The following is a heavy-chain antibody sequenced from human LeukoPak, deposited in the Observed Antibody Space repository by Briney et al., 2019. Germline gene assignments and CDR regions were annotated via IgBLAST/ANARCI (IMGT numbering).Heavy chain of an antibody. J-gene: IGHJ5*02. CDR2: ISYDGSNK. CDR1: GFTFSSYT. CDR3: ARTGSLTKNWFDP. V-gene: IGHV3-30*04. D-gene: IGHD3-10*01. Sequence: PGGSLRLSCAASGFTFSSYTIHWVRQAPGKGLEWVAVISYDGSNKFYADSVKGRFTISRDNSKNTLFLQMNSLRVGDTAVYYCARTGSLTKNWFDPWGQGTLVTVSS.